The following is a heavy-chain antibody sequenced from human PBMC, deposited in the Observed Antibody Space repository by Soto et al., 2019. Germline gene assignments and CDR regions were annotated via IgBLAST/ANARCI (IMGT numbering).Heavy chain of an antibody. V-gene: IGHV3-48*02. CDR2: ITASSRTI. CDR1: GFSFSTYS. J-gene: IGHJ4*02. CDR3: ARDYYDSSGYFAN. Sequence: VQLVESGGALVQPGGSLRLSCVASGFSFSTYSMNWVRQAPGKGLEWISYITASSRTIYYADSVKGRFTISRDNAKNSLYLQMNSLRDEDTAVYYCARDYYDSSGYFANWGQGTLVTVSS. D-gene: IGHD3-22*01.